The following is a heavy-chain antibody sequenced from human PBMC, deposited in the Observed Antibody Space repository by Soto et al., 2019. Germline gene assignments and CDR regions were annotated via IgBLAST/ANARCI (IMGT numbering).Heavy chain of an antibody. D-gene: IGHD1-7*01. J-gene: IGHJ5*02. CDR1: GFTFSSYG. Sequence: QVQLVESGGGVVQPGRYLRLSCAASGFTFSSYGMHWVRQAPGKGLEWVAVISYDGSNKYYADSVKGRFTISRDNSKNTLYLQMNSLRAEDTAVYYCAKDSVRYNWNYPWFDPWGQGTLVTVSS. V-gene: IGHV3-30*18. CDR3: AKDSVRYNWNYPWFDP. CDR2: ISYDGSNK.